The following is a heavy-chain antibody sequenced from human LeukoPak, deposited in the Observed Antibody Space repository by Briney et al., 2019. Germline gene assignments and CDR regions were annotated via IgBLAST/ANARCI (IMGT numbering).Heavy chain of an antibody. V-gene: IGHV4-39*01. CDR1: GGSISSSSYY. D-gene: IGHD2-15*01. CDR2: IYYSGST. J-gene: IGHJ6*03. CDR3: ARQGGFVSGAATFRYYYYMDV. Sequence: PSETLSFTCTVSGGSISSSSYYWGWIRQPPGKGLEWIGSIYYSGSTYYNPSLKSRVTISVDMSKDQFSLKLSSVTAADTAVYYCARQGGFVSGAATFRYYYYMDVWGKGTTVTVSS.